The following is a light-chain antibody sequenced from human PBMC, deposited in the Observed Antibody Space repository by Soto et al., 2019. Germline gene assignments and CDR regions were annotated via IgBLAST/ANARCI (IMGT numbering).Light chain of an antibody. Sequence: QSVLTQPPSASGTPGQRVTISCSGSSSNIGSNTVNWYQQLPGTAPKLLIYSNNQRPSGVPDRFSGSKSGTSASLAITGLQSEDEADYYCAAWDDSLNACYVFGTGTKVNV. CDR3: AAWDDSLNACYV. CDR2: SNN. J-gene: IGLJ1*01. CDR1: SSNIGSNT. V-gene: IGLV1-44*01.